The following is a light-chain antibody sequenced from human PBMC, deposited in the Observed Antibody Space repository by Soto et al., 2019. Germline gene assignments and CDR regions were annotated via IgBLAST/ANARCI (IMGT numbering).Light chain of an antibody. V-gene: IGLV1-47*01. CDR2: RNN. Sequence: QSVLTQAPSASGTPGQRVTISCFGSSSNIGSNSVYWYQQLPGAAPKLLIYRNNQRPSGVPDRFSGSKSGTSASLAISGLRSGDEADYYCAAWDDSLSGYVFGTGTKVTVL. CDR1: SSNIGSNS. CDR3: AAWDDSLSGYV. J-gene: IGLJ1*01.